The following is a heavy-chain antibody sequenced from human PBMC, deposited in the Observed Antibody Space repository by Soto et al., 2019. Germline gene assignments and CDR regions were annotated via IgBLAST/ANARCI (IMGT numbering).Heavy chain of an antibody. CDR3: ARPHDYSSAVDY. D-gene: IGHD4-4*01. V-gene: IGHV3-48*01. CDR1: GFTFSSYS. CDR2: ISSSGTTI. J-gene: IGHJ4*02. Sequence: EVQLVESGGGLVQPGGSLRLSCAASGFTFSSYSMNWVRQAPGKGLEWVSYISSSGTTIYYADSVKGRFTVSRDNAKNSLYLQMNSLRGEDTAVYYCARPHDYSSAVDYWGQGTLVTVSS.